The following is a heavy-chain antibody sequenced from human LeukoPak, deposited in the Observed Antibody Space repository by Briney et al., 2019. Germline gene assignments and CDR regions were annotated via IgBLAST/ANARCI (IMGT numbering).Heavy chain of an antibody. J-gene: IGHJ4*02. V-gene: IGHV3-23*01. CDR1: GFTFCIYA. D-gene: IGHD6-13*01. CDR2: ISGSGDST. Sequence: GGSLRLSCAASGFTFCIYAMSGVRQSRGKGREWVSDISGSGDSTYYADSVKGRFTISRDNSKNTLYLQMNGLRAEDTALYYCVKDSSSSPTEAFDYWGQGTLVTVSS. CDR3: VKDSSSSPTEAFDY.